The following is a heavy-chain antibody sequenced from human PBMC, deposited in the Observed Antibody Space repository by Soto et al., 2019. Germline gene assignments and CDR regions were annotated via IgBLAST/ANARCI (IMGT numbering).Heavy chain of an antibody. J-gene: IGHJ5*01. D-gene: IGHD6-13*01. V-gene: IGHV3-74*01. CDR1: GFTFGNYW. CDR3: ARTQGTTWSYSWFDS. Sequence: GGSLRLSCAASGFTFGNYWMHWVRHAPGKGLVWVSRIKADGKTTTYADAVKGRFTISRDNAKNTLYLQMNSLSAEDTAVYYCARTQGTTWSYSWFDSWGQGTLVTVSS. CDR2: IKADGKTT.